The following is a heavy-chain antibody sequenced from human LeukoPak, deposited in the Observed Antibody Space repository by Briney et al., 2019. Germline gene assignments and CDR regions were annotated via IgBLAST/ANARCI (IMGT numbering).Heavy chain of an antibody. J-gene: IGHJ4*02. CDR2: INPNSGGT. D-gene: IGHD1-1*01. CDR1: GYTFIGYY. Sequence: ASVKVSCKASGYTFIGYYIHRVRQAPGQGLEWMGRINPNSGGTNYAPKFQGRITMTRDTPISTAYMVLSRLRSDDTAVYYCARGVNSDSLDYWGQGTLVTVSS. V-gene: IGHV1-2*06. CDR3: ARGVNSDSLDY.